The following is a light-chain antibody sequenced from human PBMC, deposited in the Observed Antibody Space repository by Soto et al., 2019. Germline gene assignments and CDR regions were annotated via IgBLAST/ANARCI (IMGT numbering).Light chain of an antibody. V-gene: IGLV2-14*02. J-gene: IGLJ1*01. CDR3: SSYTDSSNYV. CDR1: SSDVGNYNL. Sequence: QSVLTQPASVSGSAGQSITISCTGTSSDVGNYNLVSWYQQQPGKAPKLMIYQVTNRPSGVSNRFSGSRSGNTASLTISGLQAEDEADYYCSSYTDSSNYVFGTGTKVTVL. CDR2: QVT.